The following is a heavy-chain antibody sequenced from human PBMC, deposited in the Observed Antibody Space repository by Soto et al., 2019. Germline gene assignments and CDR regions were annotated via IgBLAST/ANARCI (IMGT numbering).Heavy chain of an antibody. CDR2: IIPMFGTA. J-gene: IGHJ4*02. CDR3: ARVGPAHYYDSSGYSSPLDY. V-gene: IGHV1-69*01. D-gene: IGHD3-22*01. Sequence: QVQLVQSGAEVKKPGSSVKVSCKASGDTFSSYAINWLRQAPGQGLEWMGGIIPMFGTANYAQKFKGRVTITAGESTSTVYMELSSLRSEDTAVYYCARVGPAHYYDSSGYSSPLDYWGQGTLVTVSS. CDR1: GDTFSSYA.